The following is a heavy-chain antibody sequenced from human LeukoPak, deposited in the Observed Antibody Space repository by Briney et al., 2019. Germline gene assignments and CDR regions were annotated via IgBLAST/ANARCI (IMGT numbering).Heavy chain of an antibody. CDR1: GYSISSGYY. V-gene: IGHV4-38-2*02. CDR3: AREEAGTTIDY. CDR2: TYHSGTT. D-gene: IGHD1-1*01. Sequence: KSSETLSLTCIVSGYSISSGYYWSWIRQAPGKGLEWIGSTYHSGTTYYNPSLKSRVTISVDTSKNQFSLNLNSVTAADTAVYYCAREEAGTTIDYWGQGTLVTVSS. J-gene: IGHJ4*02.